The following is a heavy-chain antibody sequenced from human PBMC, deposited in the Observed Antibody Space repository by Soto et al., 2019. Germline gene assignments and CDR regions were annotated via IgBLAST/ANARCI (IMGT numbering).Heavy chain of an antibody. Sequence: SETLSLTCAVSGYSISSGYYWGWIRQPPGKGLEWIGTIYHNGGTYYNPSVQNRLSISVDTSMNQFSLKLSSVTAADTAVYYRARRIVAGGRGCFGYWGQATMVTVSS. CDR2: IYHNGGT. J-gene: IGHJ4*02. D-gene: IGHD6-13*01. CDR1: GYSISSGYY. V-gene: IGHV4-38-2*01. CDR3: ARRIVAGGRGCFGY.